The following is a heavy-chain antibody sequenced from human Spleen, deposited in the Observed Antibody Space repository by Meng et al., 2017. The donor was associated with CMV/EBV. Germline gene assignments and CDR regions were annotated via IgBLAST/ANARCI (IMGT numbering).Heavy chain of an antibody. J-gene: IGHJ5*02. D-gene: IGHD3-16*01. CDR3: ARDRGPGRLGGHWFDP. CDR2: VHHSGKT. CDR1: INTIHYY. V-gene: IGHV4-39*07. Sequence: INTIHYYWAWIRQPPGKGLEWIGSVHHSGKTYYSPSLQSRVTISADTSKNEVSLKLASVTAADTALYYCARDRGPGRLGGHWFDPWGQGTLVTVSS.